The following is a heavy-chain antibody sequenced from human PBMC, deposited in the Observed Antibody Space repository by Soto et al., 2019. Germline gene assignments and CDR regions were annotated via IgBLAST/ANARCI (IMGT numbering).Heavy chain of an antibody. CDR3: ARPITAAGGMDV. D-gene: IGHD6-13*01. CDR2: ISSSSIYI. J-gene: IGHJ6*04. CDR1: GFTFSSYS. Sequence: EVQLVESGGGLVKPGGSLRLSCAASGFTFSSYSVNWVRQAPGKGLEWVSSISSSSIYIYYADSVKGRFTISRDNAKNSLYLQMNSLRAEDTAVYYCARPITAAGGMDVWGKGTTVTVSS. V-gene: IGHV3-21*01.